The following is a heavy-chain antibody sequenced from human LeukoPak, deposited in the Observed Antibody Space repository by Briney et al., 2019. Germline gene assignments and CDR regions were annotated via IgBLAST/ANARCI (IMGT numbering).Heavy chain of an antibody. CDR2: IYCSGST. Sequence: SETLSLTCTVSGGSMKSYYWNWIRQPPGKGLEWIGYIYCSGSTNYNPSLKSRVTISVDTSKNQFSLKLTSVTAADTAIYYCARVGGMLTINNEAFDIWGQGTVVTVS. V-gene: IGHV4-59*01. CDR1: GGSMKSYY. D-gene: IGHD5-24*01. CDR3: ARVGGMLTINNEAFDI. J-gene: IGHJ3*02.